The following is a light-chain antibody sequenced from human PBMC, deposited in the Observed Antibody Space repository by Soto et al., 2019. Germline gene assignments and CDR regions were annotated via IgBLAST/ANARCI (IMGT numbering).Light chain of an antibody. Sequence: DIQMTHSPSTLSASVGDRFTITCRASQTISTWLAWYQQKPGKAPKLLIYKASILESGVPSRFSGSGSGTEFTLTISSLQPEDFATYYCQQANSFPFTFGGGTKVDIK. J-gene: IGKJ4*01. V-gene: IGKV1-5*03. CDR1: QTISTW. CDR3: QQANSFPFT. CDR2: KAS.